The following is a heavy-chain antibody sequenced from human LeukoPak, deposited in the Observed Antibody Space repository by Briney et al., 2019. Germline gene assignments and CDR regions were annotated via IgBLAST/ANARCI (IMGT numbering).Heavy chain of an antibody. CDR1: GYTFTSYY. D-gene: IGHD2-2*01. CDR2: INPSGGST. CDR3: ARDKRYCSSTSCYFYYYGTDV. J-gene: IGHJ6*02. V-gene: IGHV1-46*01. Sequence: ASVKVSCTASGYTFTSYYMHWVRQAPGQGLEWMGIINPSGGSTSYSQKFQGRVTMTRDTSTSTVYMELSSLRSEDTAVYYCARDKRYCSSTSCYFYYYGTDVWGQGTTVTVSS.